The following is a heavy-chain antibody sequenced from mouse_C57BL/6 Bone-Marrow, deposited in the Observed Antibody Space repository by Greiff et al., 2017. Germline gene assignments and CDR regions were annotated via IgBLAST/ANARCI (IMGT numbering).Heavy chain of an antibody. CDR3: TITTVVYWYFYV. D-gene: IGHD1-1*01. CDR2: IDPEDGDT. V-gene: IGHV14-1*01. J-gene: IGHJ1*03. Sequence: EVQLQQSGAELVRPGASVKLSCTASGFNIKDYYLHWVKQRPEQGLEWIGRIDPEDGDTEYAPKFQGKATMTADTSSNTAYLQLSSLTSEDTAVYYCTITTVVYWYFYVWGTGTTVTVSS. CDR1: GFNIKDYY.